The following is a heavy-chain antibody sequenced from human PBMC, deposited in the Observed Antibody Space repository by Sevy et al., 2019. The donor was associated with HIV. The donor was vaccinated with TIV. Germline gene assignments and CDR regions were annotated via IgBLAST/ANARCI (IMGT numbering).Heavy chain of an antibody. V-gene: IGHV5-51*01. Sequence: GESLKISCKGSGYSFTSYWIGWVRQMPGKGLEWMGIIYPGDSDTRYSLSFQGQVTISADKSISTAYLQWSSLKASDTAMYYCARRSSGGILYYYYGMDVWGQGTTVTVSS. CDR1: GYSFTSYW. J-gene: IGHJ6*02. CDR3: ARRSSGGILYYYYGMDV. D-gene: IGHD2-15*01. CDR2: IYPGDSDT.